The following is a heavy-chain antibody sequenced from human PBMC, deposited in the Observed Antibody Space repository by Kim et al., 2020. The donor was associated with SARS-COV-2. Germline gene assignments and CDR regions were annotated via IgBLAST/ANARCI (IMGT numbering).Heavy chain of an antibody. J-gene: IGHJ5*02. CDR3: ATELPGIAAAESWFYP. V-gene: IGHV4-39*07. D-gene: IGHD6-13*01. CDR2: IYYSGST. Sequence: SETLSLTCTVSGGSISSSSYYWGWIRQPPGKGLEWIGSIYYSGSTYYNPSLKSRVTISVDTSKNQFSLKLSSVTAADTAVYYCATELPGIAAAESWFYP. CDR1: GGSISSSSYY.